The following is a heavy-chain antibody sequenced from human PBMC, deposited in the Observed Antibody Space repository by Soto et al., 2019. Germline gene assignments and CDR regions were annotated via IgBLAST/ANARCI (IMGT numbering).Heavy chain of an antibody. J-gene: IGHJ4*02. CDR2: AGPSGSST. Sequence: GVSLRLSWAASGLTVSSYAVSWGRLALGKGLEWVSVAGPSGSSTYYADSVKGRFTISRDNSKNTLYLQMNSLRAADTALYFCARTYYYDSTGYYRTFDYWGQGT. V-gene: IGHV3-23*01. CDR1: GLTVSSYA. CDR3: ARTYYYDSTGYYRTFDY. D-gene: IGHD3-22*01.